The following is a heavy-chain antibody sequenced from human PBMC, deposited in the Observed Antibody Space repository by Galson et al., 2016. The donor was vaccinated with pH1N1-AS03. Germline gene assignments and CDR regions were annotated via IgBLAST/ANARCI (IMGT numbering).Heavy chain of an antibody. CDR3: TKDHSSYFDY. CDR2: IGVSGAGT. CDR1: GFTFSSYV. Sequence: SLRLSCAASGFTFSSYVMSWVRQAPGKGLQWVSPIGVSGAGTYHANSVRGRFTVSRDNSKNTLDLQMSSLRAEDTAVYYCTKDHSSYFDYWGQGTLVTVSS. J-gene: IGHJ4*02. D-gene: IGHD3-10*01. V-gene: IGHV3-23*01.